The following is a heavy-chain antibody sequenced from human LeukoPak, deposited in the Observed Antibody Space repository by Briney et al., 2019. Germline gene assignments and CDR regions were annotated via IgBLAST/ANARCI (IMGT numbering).Heavy chain of an antibody. J-gene: IGHJ4*02. CDR2: IYNDGST. CDR3: ARDLMGDYDLWTRDY. CDR1: GFTVSSNY. Sequence: PGGSLRLSCAASGFTVSSNYMSWVRQAPGKGLEWVSVIYNDGSTYYADSVKGRFTISRDNSKNTLYLQMNSLRAEDTAVYYCARDLMGDYDLWTRDYWGQGTLVTVSS. D-gene: IGHD3-3*01. V-gene: IGHV3-53*01.